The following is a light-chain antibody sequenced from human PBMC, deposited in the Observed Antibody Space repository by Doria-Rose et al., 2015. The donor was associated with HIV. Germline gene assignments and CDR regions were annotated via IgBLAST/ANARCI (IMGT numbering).Light chain of an antibody. CDR3: HQYGTSWT. CDR1: QRFSSTY. Sequence: EIVLTQSPGTLPLSPGERATLSCRASQRFSSTYLAWYQQKPGQAPSLLIYDGSTRATGIPDRFSASGSGTDFTLTINRLEPEDFALYYCHQYGTSWTFGQGTKVEI. V-gene: IGKV3-20*01. CDR2: DGS. J-gene: IGKJ1*01.